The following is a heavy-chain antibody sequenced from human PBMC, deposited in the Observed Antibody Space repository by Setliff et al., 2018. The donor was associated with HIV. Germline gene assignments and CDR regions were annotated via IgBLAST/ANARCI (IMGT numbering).Heavy chain of an antibody. CDR2: ILSTGERT. CDR1: GFTFSNYA. V-gene: IGHV3-23*01. Sequence: GGSLRLSCAASGFTFSNYAMSWVRQAPGEGLEWVSAILSTGERTFYADSVKGRFTISRDNSKNTVYLQMNSLRAEDTAEYYCAKELAASGPTVQVAYYFDYWGQGTLVTVSS. D-gene: IGHD4-17*01. CDR3: AKELAASGPTVQVAYYFDY. J-gene: IGHJ4*02.